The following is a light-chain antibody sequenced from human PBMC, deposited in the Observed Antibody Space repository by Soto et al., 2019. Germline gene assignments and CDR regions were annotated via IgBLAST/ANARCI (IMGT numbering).Light chain of an antibody. Sequence: DVQMTQSPSTLSASVGDRVTITCRASQSISTWLAWYQQKPGEAPKLLIYRASSLESGVPSRFSGSGSGTEFTLTIGSLQPEDFATYYCQQLNLFPPFTFGQGTKLEIK. CDR3: QQLNLFPPFT. CDR2: RAS. CDR1: QSISTW. V-gene: IGKV1-5*03. J-gene: IGKJ2*01.